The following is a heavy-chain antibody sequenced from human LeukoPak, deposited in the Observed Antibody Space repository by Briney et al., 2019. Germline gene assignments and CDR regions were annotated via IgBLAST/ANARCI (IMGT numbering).Heavy chain of an antibody. V-gene: IGHV4-59*01. CDR2: IHYTGKN. J-gene: IGHJ4*02. D-gene: IGHD1-1*01. CDR3: AKWHERLLAFDS. CDR1: GDSITNYY. Sequence: SETLSLTCSVSGDSITNYYWNWVRQPPGKGLEWIGYIHYTGKNYYNPSLKSRITMSVDTSKSQLSLKLSSVTTADTAVYYCAKWHERLLAFDSWGQGALVTVSS.